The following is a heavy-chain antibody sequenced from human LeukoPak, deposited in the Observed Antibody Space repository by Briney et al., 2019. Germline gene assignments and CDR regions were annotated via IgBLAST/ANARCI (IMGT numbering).Heavy chain of an antibody. CDR2: ISWNSGSI. D-gene: IGHD6-13*01. V-gene: IGHV3-9*01. J-gene: IGHJ4*02. CDR1: GFTFDDYA. Sequence: PGGSLRLSCAVSGFTFDDYAMHWVRQAPGKGLEWVSGISWNSGSIGYADSVKGRFTISRDNAKNSLYLQMNSLRAEDTALYYCAKDIVGRWQQLVEALDYWGQGTLVTVSS. CDR3: AKDIVGRWQQLVEALDY.